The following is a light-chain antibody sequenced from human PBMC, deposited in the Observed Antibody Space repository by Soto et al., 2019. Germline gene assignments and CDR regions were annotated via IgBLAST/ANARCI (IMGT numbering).Light chain of an antibody. Sequence: DIQMTQSPSFVSASVGDRVTITCRASQAVSTWLAWYQQKPGDAPKLLIYAASTLQSGVPSRFSGSGSGTDFTLTIRSLQPEDFATYYCQQSFTTWTFGQGTKVEVK. CDR2: AAS. V-gene: IGKV1-12*01. CDR3: QQSFTTWT. CDR1: QAVSTW. J-gene: IGKJ1*01.